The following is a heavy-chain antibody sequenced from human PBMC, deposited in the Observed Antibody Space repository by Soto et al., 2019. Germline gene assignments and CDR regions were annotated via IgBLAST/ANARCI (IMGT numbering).Heavy chain of an antibody. CDR1: GGSISSYY. CDR3: ERSAGKIAGYYDSSGYTNWFDP. Sequence: SETLSLTCTVSGGSISSYYWSWIRQPPGKGLEWIGYIYYSGSTNYNPSLKSRVTISVDTSKNQFSLKLSSVTAADTAVYYCERSAGKIAGYYDSSGYTNWFDPWGQGTLVTVSS. CDR2: IYYSGST. V-gene: IGHV4-59*08. D-gene: IGHD3-22*01. J-gene: IGHJ5*02.